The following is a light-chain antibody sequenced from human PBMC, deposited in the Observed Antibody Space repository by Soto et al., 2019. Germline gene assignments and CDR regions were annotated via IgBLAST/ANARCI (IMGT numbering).Light chain of an antibody. Sequence: PGERATLACRASQSISDRLLAWYQQKPGQTPRLLIHGVSTRATGIPGRFSGSGSGTDFTLTISRLEPEDFAVYYCQQYDSSPPTFGQGTRVELK. J-gene: IGKJ1*01. CDR3: QQYDSSPPT. V-gene: IGKV3-20*01. CDR1: QSISDRL. CDR2: GVS.